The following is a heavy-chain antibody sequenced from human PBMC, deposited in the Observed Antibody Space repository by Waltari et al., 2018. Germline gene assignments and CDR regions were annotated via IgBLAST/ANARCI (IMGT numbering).Heavy chain of an antibody. D-gene: IGHD1-26*01. CDR1: GFTFSSYA. Sequence: EVQLLESGGGLVQPGGSLRLSCAASGFTFSSYAMSWVRQAPGKGLEWVSVIYSGGSTYYADSVKGRFTISRDNSKNTLYLQMNSLRAEDTAVYYCARVRVGAPEEGHAFDIWGQGTMVTVSS. J-gene: IGHJ3*02. V-gene: IGHV3-23*03. CDR3: ARVRVGAPEEGHAFDI. CDR2: IYSGGST.